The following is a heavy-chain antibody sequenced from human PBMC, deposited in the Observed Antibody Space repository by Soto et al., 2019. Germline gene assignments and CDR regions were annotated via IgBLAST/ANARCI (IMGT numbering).Heavy chain of an antibody. J-gene: IGHJ4*02. CDR3: ARAVGVVVAAPLDY. CDR2: ISSNGGST. V-gene: IGHV3-64*01. D-gene: IGHD2-15*01. CDR1: GFTFSSYA. Sequence: GGSLRLSCAASGFTFSSYAMHWVRQAPGKGLEYVSAISSNGGSTYYANSVKGRFTISRDNSKNTLYLQMGSLRAEDMAVYYCARAVGVVVAAPLDYWGQGTLVTVSS.